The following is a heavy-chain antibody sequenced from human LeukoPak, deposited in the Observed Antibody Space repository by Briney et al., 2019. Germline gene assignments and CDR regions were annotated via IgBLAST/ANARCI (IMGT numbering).Heavy chain of an antibody. J-gene: IGHJ4*02. Sequence: GGSLRLSCAASGFTFSNSAMSWVRQAPGKGLEWVSALTGSGGGTYYADSVKGRFTISRDNSKNTMYLQMNSLRAEDTAVYYCAKEAVESFDYWGQGNLVTVSS. V-gene: IGHV3-23*01. CDR2: LTGSGGGT. CDR1: GFTFSNSA. CDR3: AKEAVESFDY.